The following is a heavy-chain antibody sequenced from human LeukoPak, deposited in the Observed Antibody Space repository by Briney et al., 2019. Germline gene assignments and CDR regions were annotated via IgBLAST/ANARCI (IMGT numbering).Heavy chain of an antibody. J-gene: IGHJ4*02. CDR3: ARASYYYDSSGYSGYFDY. CDR1: GGSISSSNW. D-gene: IGHD3-22*01. CDR2: IYHSGST. V-gene: IGHV4-4*02. Sequence: SETLSLTCAVSGGSISSSNWWSWVRQPPGKGLEWIGEIYHSGSTNYNPSLKSRVTISVDKSKNQFSLKLSSVTAADTAVYYCARASYYYDSSGYSGYFDYWGQGTLVTVSS.